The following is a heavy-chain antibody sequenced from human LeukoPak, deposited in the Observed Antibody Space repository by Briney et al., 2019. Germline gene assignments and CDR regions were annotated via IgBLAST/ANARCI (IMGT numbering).Heavy chain of an antibody. J-gene: IGHJ4*02. D-gene: IGHD2-2*01. CDR2: IFTGSS. CDR3: ARIGVCSSTSCYVRRRVYNADRGYSGYDYYFDY. CDR1: GVYISSYY. V-gene: IGHV4-4*07. Sequence: SETLSLTCTVPGVYISSYYWSWIRQPAGKGLEWIGRIFTGSSNYNPSLRSRVTMSIDTSKNQFSLKLSSVTAADTAVYYCARIGVCSSTSCYVRRRVYNADRGYSGYDYYFDYWGQGTLVTVSS.